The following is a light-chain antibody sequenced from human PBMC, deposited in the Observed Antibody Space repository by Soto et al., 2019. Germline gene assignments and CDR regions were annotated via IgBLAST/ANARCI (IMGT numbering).Light chain of an antibody. J-gene: IGKJ1*01. V-gene: IGKV3-11*01. CDR1: QSVSNT. Sequence: EIVLTQSPATLSLSPGERATLSCRASQSVSNTVAWYQQRPGQAPRLLIYTSSIRAPGIPARFSGSGSGTDFTLTISSLEPEDFAVYYCQQRSNWPPWTFGQGTKVEIK. CDR2: TSS. CDR3: QQRSNWPPWT.